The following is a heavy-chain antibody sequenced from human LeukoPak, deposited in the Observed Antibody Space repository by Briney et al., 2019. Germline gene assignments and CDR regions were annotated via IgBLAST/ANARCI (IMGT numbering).Heavy chain of an antibody. D-gene: IGHD3-3*01. CDR1: GFTFSNAW. V-gene: IGHV3-23*01. CDR2: ISGSGGST. J-gene: IGHJ4*02. CDR3: AKKSSATIFGVVILREAYYFDY. Sequence: GSLRLSCAASGFTFSNAWMSWVRQAPGKGLEWVSAISGSGGSTYYADSVKGRFTISRDNSKNTLYLQMNSLRAEDTAVYYCAKKSSATIFGVVILREAYYFDYWGQGTLVTVSS.